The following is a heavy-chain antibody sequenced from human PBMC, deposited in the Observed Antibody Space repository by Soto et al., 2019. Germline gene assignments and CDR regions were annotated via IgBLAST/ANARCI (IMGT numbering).Heavy chain of an antibody. CDR1: GFTFSSYW. CDR3: ARSIAARLNWFAP. V-gene: IGHV3-7*01. D-gene: IGHD6-6*01. Sequence: EVQLVESGGGLVQPGGSLRLSCAASGFTFSSYWMSWVRQAPGKGLGWVANIKQDGSEKYYVDSVKGRFTISRDNAKNSLHLKMNGLGAEDTAVYYCARSIAARLNWFAPWGQGTLVTVSS. J-gene: IGHJ5*02. CDR2: IKQDGSEK.